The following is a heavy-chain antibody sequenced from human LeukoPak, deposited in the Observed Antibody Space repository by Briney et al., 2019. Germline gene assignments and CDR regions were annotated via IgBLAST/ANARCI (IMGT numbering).Heavy chain of an antibody. Sequence: ASVKVSCKASGYSFANYWIAWMRQMPGKGLECMGIIYPGDSDTRYSPSFQGQVTISVDNSISTAYLQWSSLKASDTAMYYCARHVSVVVPADGWFDPWGQETLVTVSS. D-gene: IGHD2-2*01. V-gene: IGHV5-51*01. J-gene: IGHJ5*02. CDR1: GYSFANYW. CDR2: IYPGDSDT. CDR3: ARHVSVVVPADGWFDP.